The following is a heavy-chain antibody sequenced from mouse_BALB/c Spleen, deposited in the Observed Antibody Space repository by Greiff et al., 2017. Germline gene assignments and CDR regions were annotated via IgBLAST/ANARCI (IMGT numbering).Heavy chain of an antibody. J-gene: IGHJ3*01. D-gene: IGHD2-13*01. CDR2: ISNGGGST. Sequence: EVQRVESGGGLVQPGGSLKLSCAASGFTFSSYTMSWVRQTPEKRLEWVAYISNGGGSTYYPDTVKGRFTISRDNAKNTLYLQMSSLKSEDTAMYYCARREGGDAWFAYWGQGTLVTVSA. V-gene: IGHV5-12-2*01. CDR1: GFTFSSYT. CDR3: ARREGGDAWFAY.